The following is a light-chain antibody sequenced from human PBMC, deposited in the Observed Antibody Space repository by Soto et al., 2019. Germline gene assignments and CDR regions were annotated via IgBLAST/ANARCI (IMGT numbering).Light chain of an antibody. CDR1: QSVSSN. J-gene: IGKJ4*01. Sequence: ESVLTQSPGTLSLSPGERATLSCRASQSVSSNLAWYQQKPGQAPRLLIYDASNRATGIPARFSGSGSGTDFPLTISSLEPEDFAVYYCQQRSNWPLTFGGGTKVEIK. V-gene: IGKV3-11*01. CDR3: QQRSNWPLT. CDR2: DAS.